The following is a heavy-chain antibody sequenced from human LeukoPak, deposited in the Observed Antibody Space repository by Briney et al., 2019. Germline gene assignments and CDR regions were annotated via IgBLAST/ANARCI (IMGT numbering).Heavy chain of an antibody. Sequence: PGGSLRLSCAASGFPFSSNYMSWVRQAPGKGREGVSVIYSGGSTYYIASVQGRFTISRDNSKNTLYLQMNSLRAEDTAVYYCARDRYYFDSSGYYDAFDIWGQGTMVTVSS. V-gene: IGHV3-53*01. CDR3: ARDRYYFDSSGYYDAFDI. CDR1: GFPFSSNY. J-gene: IGHJ3*02. CDR2: IYSGGST. D-gene: IGHD3-22*01.